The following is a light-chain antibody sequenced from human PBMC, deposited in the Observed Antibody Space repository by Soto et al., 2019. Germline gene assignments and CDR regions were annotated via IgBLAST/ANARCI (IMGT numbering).Light chain of an antibody. CDR3: QQYNNWTPIT. CDR2: GAS. J-gene: IGKJ5*01. Sequence: EIVMTQSPATLSVSPVGRATLSCRASQSVSSNLAWYQQKPGQAPRLLIYGASTRATGIPARFSGSGSGTEFTLTISSLQSEDFAVYYCQQYNNWTPITFGQGTRLEI. CDR1: QSVSSN. V-gene: IGKV3-15*01.